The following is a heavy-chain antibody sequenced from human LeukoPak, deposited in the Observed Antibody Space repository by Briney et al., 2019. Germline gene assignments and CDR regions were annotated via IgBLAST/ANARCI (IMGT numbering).Heavy chain of an antibody. V-gene: IGHV3-33*01. D-gene: IGHD3-3*01. CDR1: GFTFSSYG. CDR3: ARGQMWSGYYLSFDY. CDR2: IWYDASNR. J-gene: IGHJ4*02. Sequence: TGGSLRLSCAASGFTFSSYGMHWVRQAPGKGLEWVAVIWYDASNRYYADSVKGRFTISRDNSKNTLYLQMNSLRAEDTAVYYCARGQMWSGYYLSFDYWGQGTLVTVSS.